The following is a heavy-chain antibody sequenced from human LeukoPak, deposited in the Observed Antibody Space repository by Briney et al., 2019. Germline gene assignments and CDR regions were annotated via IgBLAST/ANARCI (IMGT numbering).Heavy chain of an antibody. V-gene: IGHV3-48*01. Sequence: PGGSLRLSCAASGCTFSSYSMNWVRQAPGKGLQWVSYISSSSSTIYYADSVKGRFTISRDNAKNSLYLQMNSLRSDDSGVYYCARAFTPGIRKALWIGDSLWDQGTLVTVSS. CDR1: GCTFSSYS. CDR2: ISSSSSTI. CDR3: ARAFTPGIRKALWIGDSL. D-gene: IGHD3-10*01. J-gene: IGHJ4*02.